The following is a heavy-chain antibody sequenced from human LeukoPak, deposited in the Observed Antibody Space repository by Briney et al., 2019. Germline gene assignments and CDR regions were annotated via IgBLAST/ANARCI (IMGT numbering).Heavy chain of an antibody. CDR2: ISSSSSTI. CDR3: ARDPIPSSSWYFGDAFDI. D-gene: IGHD6-13*01. V-gene: IGHV3-48*01. Sequence: QPGGSLRLSCAASGFTFSSYSMNWVRQAPGKGLEWVSYISSSSSTIYYADSVKGRFTISRDNAKNSLYLQMNSLRAEDTAVYYCARDPIPSSSWYFGDAFDIWGQGTMVTVSS. CDR1: GFTFSSYS. J-gene: IGHJ3*02.